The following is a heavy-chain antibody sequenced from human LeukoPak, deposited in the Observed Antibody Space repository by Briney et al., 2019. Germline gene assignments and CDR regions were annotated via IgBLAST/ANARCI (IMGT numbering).Heavy chain of an antibody. J-gene: IGHJ6*02. Sequence: PGGSLRLSCAASAFTVSGNYMTWVRQAPGKGLEWVSVIYPGGNTYYADSAKGRFTISRDNSENTLYLQMNSLRAEDTAVYYCAKAPRRVAYFGYGMDVWGQGTTVTVSS. D-gene: IGHD2-21*01. CDR1: AFTVSGNY. V-gene: IGHV3-53*01. CDR3: AKAPRRVAYFGYGMDV. CDR2: IYPGGNT.